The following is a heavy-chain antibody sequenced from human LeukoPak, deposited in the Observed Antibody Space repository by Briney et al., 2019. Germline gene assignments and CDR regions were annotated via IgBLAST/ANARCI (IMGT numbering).Heavy chain of an antibody. D-gene: IGHD3-16*01. Sequence: GGSLTLSCAASGFTFSSYAMSWVRQARGKGLEWVSSISAYNNYIYYSDSVKGRFTVSRDNTKKSLYLQMNSLRAEDTAVYFRAGGISEGHPITSIDYWGQGTLVSVSS. CDR1: GFTFSSYA. V-gene: IGHV3-21*01. J-gene: IGHJ4*02. CDR2: ISAYNNYI. CDR3: AGGISEGHPITSIDY.